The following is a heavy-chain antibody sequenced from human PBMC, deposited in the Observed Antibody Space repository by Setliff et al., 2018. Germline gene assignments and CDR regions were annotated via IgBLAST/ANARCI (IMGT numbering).Heavy chain of an antibody. CDR1: KFTFSDYY. CDR2: ITSSGSTV. J-gene: IGHJ4*02. D-gene: IGHD2-2*02. CDR3: GTRDCRTTGCYNGYIES. Sequence: GSLRLSCAASKFTFSDYYMSWIRQAPGKGLEWVAYITSSGSTVFYADSVRGRFTISRDNAKNSLYLQMNSLRAEDTAVYFCGTRDCRTTGCYNGYIESWGQGTLVTVSS. V-gene: IGHV3-11*04.